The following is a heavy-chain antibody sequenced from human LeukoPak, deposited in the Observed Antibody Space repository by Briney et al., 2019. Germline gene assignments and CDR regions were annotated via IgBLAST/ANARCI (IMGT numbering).Heavy chain of an antibody. V-gene: IGHV1-8*03. J-gene: IGHJ5*02. CDR1: GYTFTSYG. Sequence: ASVKVSCKASGYTFTSYGISWVRQAPGQGLEWMGWMNPNSGNTGYAQKFQGRVTIARNTSISTAYMELSSLRSEDTAVYYCARGRAAAGTGYDPWGQGTLVTVSS. CDR2: MNPNSGNT. D-gene: IGHD6-13*01. CDR3: ARGRAAAGTGYDP.